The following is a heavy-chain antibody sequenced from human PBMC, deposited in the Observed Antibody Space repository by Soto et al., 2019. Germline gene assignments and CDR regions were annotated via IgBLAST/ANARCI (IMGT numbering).Heavy chain of an antibody. CDR2: INHSGSA. V-gene: IGHV4-31*03. D-gene: IGHD3-16*01. CDR3: ARGLIRGSHYSGGWYYFDP. Sequence: SETLSLTCTVSGGSISSGGYYWSWIRQHPGKGLQWIGQINHSGSANYNPSLKSRVTISVHTSSSQFSLELSSVTAADTAVYYFARGLIRGSHYSGGWYYFDPWGQGTQVTVSS. J-gene: IGHJ4*02. CDR1: GGSISSGGYY.